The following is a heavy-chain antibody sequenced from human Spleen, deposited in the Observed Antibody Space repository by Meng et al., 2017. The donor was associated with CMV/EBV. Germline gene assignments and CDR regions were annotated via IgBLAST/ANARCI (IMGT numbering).Heavy chain of an antibody. CDR1: GGSFSGYY. CDR2: SYPSGST. CDR3: ARWGVYCSGGSCSSFDY. J-gene: IGHJ4*02. D-gene: IGHD2-15*01. V-gene: IGHV4-4*07. Sequence: QELGPGLGGPSGARSLPGAVDGGSFSGYYWSWIRQPAGKGLEWIGRSYPSGSTNHNPSLKSRVTMSVDTSKNQFSLKLSSVTAADTAVYYCARWGVYCSGGSCSSFDYWGQGTLVTVSS.